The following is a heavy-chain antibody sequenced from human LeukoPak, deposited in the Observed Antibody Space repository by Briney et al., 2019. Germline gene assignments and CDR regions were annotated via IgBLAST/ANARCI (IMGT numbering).Heavy chain of an antibody. Sequence: PSETLSLTCTVSGGSISSYYWSWIRQPPGKGLEWIGYIYYSGSTNYNPSLKSRVTISVDTSKNQFSLKLSSVTAADTAVYYCARQRGSTSYYYYGMDVWGQGTTVTVSS. J-gene: IGHJ6*02. CDR2: IYYSGST. D-gene: IGHD5-12*01. V-gene: IGHV4-59*01. CDR3: ARQRGSTSYYYYGMDV. CDR1: GGSISSYY.